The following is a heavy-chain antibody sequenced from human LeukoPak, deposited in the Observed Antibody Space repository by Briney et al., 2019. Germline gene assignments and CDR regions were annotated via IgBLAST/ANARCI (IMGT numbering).Heavy chain of an antibody. J-gene: IGHJ4*02. D-gene: IGHD3-3*01. CDR1: GFTFSSYG. CDR3: AKIPYDFWSGYTQFDY. CDR2: IRYDGSNK. Sequence: PGGSLRLSCAASGFTFSSYGMHWVRQAPGKELEWVAFIRYDGSNKYYADSVKGRFTISRDNSKNTLYLQMNSLRAEDTAVYYCAKIPYDFWSGYTQFDYWGQGTLVTVSS. V-gene: IGHV3-30*02.